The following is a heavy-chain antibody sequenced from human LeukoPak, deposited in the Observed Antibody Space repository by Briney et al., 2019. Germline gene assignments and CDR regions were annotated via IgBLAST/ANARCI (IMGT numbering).Heavy chain of an antibody. V-gene: IGHV1-46*01. J-gene: IGHJ4*02. CDR3: ARSILPAAYYFDY. CDR2: INTSDGST. CDR1: GYTFTIYY. D-gene: IGHD2-2*01. Sequence: ASVKLSCKASGYTFTIYYMHWVRHAPGQGIERIGIINTSDGSTSYAQTFQGRITMTRDTSTSTVYMELSRLRSEDTAVYYCARSILPAAYYFDYWGQGTLVTVSS.